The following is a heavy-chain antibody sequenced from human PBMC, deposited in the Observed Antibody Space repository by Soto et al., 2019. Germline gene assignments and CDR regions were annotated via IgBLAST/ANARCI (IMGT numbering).Heavy chain of an antibody. CDR2: IWYDGSNK. J-gene: IGHJ6*03. D-gene: IGHD6-19*01. Sequence: GGSLRLSCAASGFTFSSYGMHWVRQAPGKGLEWVAVIWYDGSNKYYADSVKGRFTISRDNSKNTLYLQMNSLRAEDTAVYYCARDGAGTSADYYYYYMDVWGKGTTVTVSS. CDR1: GFTFSSYG. CDR3: ARDGAGTSADYYYYYMDV. V-gene: IGHV3-33*01.